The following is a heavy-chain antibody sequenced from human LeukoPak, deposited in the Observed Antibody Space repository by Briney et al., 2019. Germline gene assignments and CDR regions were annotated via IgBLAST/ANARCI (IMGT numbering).Heavy chain of an antibody. V-gene: IGHV3-7*01. Sequence: GGPLRLSCAASGFTFSSYSMNWVRQAPGKGLEWVANIRQDGAEKYYVDSVKGRFTISRDNAKNSVYLEMNSLRVEDTAVYFCARAPYYESSGPLWGQGTLVTVSS. D-gene: IGHD3-22*01. J-gene: IGHJ4*02. CDR3: ARAPYYESSGPL. CDR1: GFTFSSYS. CDR2: IRQDGAEK.